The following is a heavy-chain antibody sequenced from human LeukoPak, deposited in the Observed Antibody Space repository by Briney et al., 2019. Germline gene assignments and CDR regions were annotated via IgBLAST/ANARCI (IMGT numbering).Heavy chain of an antibody. V-gene: IGHV1-46*01. CDR3: ARDPGYCSGGSCPRYYYYYYGMDV. Sequence: GASVKVSCKASGYTLTSYYMHWVRQAPGQGLEWMGVINPSGGSTSYAQKFQGRVTMTRDTSTSTVYMELSSLRSEDTAVDYCARDPGYCSGGSCPRYYYYYYGMDVWGQGTTVTVSS. D-gene: IGHD2-15*01. J-gene: IGHJ6*02. CDR1: GYTLTSYY. CDR2: INPSGGST.